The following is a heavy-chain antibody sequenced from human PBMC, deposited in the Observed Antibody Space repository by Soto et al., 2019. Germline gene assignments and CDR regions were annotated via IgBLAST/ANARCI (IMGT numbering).Heavy chain of an antibody. J-gene: IGHJ6*02. CDR1: GFTFSNFA. CDR2: ISASGAST. D-gene: IGHD3-10*01. V-gene: IGHV3-23*01. CDR3: AKESSASRVSYYYAMDV. Sequence: EGQLLESGGGLVQPGGSLRVSCAASGFTFSNFAMNWVRQAPGKGLEWVSGISASGASTTYADSVKGRFTISRDNSKNTLYLQRNSLRAEDTGVYYCAKESSASRVSYYYAMDVWGQGTTVTVSS.